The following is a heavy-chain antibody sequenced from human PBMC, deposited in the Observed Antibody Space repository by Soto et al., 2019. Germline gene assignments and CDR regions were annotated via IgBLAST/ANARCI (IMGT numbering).Heavy chain of an antibody. Sequence: GGSLRLSCAASGFTFSSYAMTWVRQAPGKGLEWVSAIYSSGATYYADSVKGRFTISRDNSKNTLYLQVNFLRAEDTAVYYCSRTLGPTAIHPFSWGQGTLVTVSS. J-gene: IGHJ5*02. D-gene: IGHD2-2*02. CDR3: SRTLGPTAIHPFS. CDR2: IYSSGAT. V-gene: IGHV3-23*01. CDR1: GFTFSSYA.